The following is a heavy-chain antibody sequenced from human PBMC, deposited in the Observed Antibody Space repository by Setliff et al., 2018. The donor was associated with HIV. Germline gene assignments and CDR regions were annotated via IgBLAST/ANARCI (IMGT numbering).Heavy chain of an antibody. CDR3: ARGYTNIGMATTYSYYMDV. V-gene: IGHV1-8*02. D-gene: IGHD1-1*01. CDR1: GYAFIHYD. J-gene: IGHJ6*03. CDR2: MNPNNGHT. Sequence: ASVKVSCKASGYAFIHYDINWVRQAPGQGLEWLGWMNPNNGHTAFAQKFQGRVAMVRDTSTSTAFMEVNSLTFDDTAIYYCARGYTNIGMATTYSYYMDVWGMGTAVTVSS.